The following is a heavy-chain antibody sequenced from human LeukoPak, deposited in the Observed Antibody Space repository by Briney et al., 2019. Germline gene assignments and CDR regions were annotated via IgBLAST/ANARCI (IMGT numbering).Heavy chain of an antibody. D-gene: IGHD3-10*01. CDR3: ARRRVRGVIAFSGYFDL. Sequence: KPSETLSLTCAVYGGSFSSYYWSWIRQPPGKGLEWIGEINHSGSTNYNPSLKSRVTISVDTSKNQFSLKLRSVTAADTAVYYCARRRVRGVIAFSGYFDLWGRGTLVTVSS. V-gene: IGHV4-34*01. J-gene: IGHJ2*01. CDR2: INHSGST. CDR1: GGSFSSYY.